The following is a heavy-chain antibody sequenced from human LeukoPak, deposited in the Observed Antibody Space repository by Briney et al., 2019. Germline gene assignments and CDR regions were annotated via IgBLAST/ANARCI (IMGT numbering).Heavy chain of an antibody. CDR1: GGSISSYY. J-gene: IGHJ6*03. V-gene: IGHV4-59*01. CDR2: IYYSGST. Sequence: SETLSLTCTVSGGSISSYYWSWIRQPPGKGLEWIGYIYYSGSTNYNPSLKSRVTISVDSSKNQFSLKLSSVTAADTAVYYCARTTEGGYTYDYFYYYYMDVWGKGTTVTVSS. D-gene: IGHD5-18*01. CDR3: ARTTEGGYTYDYFYYYYMDV.